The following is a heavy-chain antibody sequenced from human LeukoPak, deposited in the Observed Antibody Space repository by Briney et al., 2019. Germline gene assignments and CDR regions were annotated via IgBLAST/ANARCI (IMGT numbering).Heavy chain of an antibody. CDR2: VSAYNGNT. J-gene: IGHJ4*02. V-gene: IGHV1-18*01. CDR1: GYTFTSYG. Sequence: GASVKVSCKASGYTFTSYGVSWVRQAPGQGLEWVGWVSAYNGNTNYAQKLQGRVTMTTDTSTSTAYMELRSLRSDDTAVYYCARDHYDYGGTAAFDYWGQGTLVTVSS. CDR3: ARDHYDYGGTAAFDY. D-gene: IGHD4-23*01.